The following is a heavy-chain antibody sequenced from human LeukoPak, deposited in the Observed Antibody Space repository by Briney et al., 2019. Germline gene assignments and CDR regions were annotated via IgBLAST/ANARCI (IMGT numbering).Heavy chain of an antibody. J-gene: IGHJ4*02. CDR1: GFTFSSYS. D-gene: IGHD3-10*01. V-gene: IGHV3-21*01. Sequence: GGSLRLSCAASGFTFSSYSMNWVRQAPGKGLEWVSSISSSSSYIYYADSVKGRFTISRDNAKNSLYLQMNSLRAEDTAVYYCARDLRGWFGDLAIDYWGQGTLVTVS. CDR2: ISSSSSYI. CDR3: ARDLRGWFGDLAIDY.